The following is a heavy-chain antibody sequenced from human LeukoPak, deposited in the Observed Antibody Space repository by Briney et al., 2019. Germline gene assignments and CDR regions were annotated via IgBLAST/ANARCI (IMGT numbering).Heavy chain of an antibody. J-gene: IGHJ6*03. CDR1: GYTFTSHY. Sequence: ASVKVSCKASGYTFTSHYMHWVRQAPGQGLEWMGWISAYNGNTNYAQKLQGRVTMTTDTSASTAYMELRSLRSDDTAVYYCARDTYYDFWSGQNYYYYMDVWGKGTTVTVSS. D-gene: IGHD3-3*01. CDR2: ISAYNGNT. V-gene: IGHV1-18*04. CDR3: ARDTYYDFWSGQNYYYYMDV.